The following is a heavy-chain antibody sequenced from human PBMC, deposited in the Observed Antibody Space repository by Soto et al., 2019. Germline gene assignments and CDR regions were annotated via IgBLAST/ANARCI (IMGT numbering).Heavy chain of an antibody. J-gene: IGHJ4*02. CDR2: INHSGST. D-gene: IGHD2-15*01. V-gene: IGHV4-34*01. CDR3: ARNGGRVVEVAGAYFDY. CDR1: GGSFSGYY. Sequence: SETLSLTCALYGGSFSGYYWSWIRQPPGKGLEWIGEINHSGSTNYNPSLKSRVTMSVDTSKNQFSLKLSSLTAADTAVYYCARNGGRVVEVAGAYFDYWGQGTLVT.